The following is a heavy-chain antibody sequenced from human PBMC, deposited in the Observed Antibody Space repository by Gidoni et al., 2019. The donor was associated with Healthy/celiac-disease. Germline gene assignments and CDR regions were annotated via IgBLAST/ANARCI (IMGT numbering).Heavy chain of an antibody. D-gene: IGHD3-22*01. J-gene: IGHJ4*02. CDR3: AKVRDRRYYYDSSGYLFDY. Sequence: EVQLLESGGGLVQPGGSLRLSCAASGFHFSSYAMSWVRQAPGKGLEGVSAISGSGGSTYYADSVKGRFTISRDNSKNTLYLQMNSLRAEDTAVYYCAKVRDRRYYYDSSGYLFDYWGQGTLVTVSS. CDR1: GFHFSSYA. CDR2: ISGSGGST. V-gene: IGHV3-23*01.